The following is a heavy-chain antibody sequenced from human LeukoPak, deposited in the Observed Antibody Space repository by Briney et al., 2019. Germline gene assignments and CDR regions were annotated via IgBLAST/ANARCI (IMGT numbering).Heavy chain of an antibody. Sequence: SETLSLTCTVSGGSISSYYWSWIRQPAGKGLEWIGRIYTSWSTNYNPSLKSRVTMSVDTSKNHFSLKLSSVTAADTAVYYCARDTGDGYYYYGMDVWGQGTTVTVSS. CDR1: GGSISSYY. D-gene: IGHD2-21*01. CDR2: IYTSWST. V-gene: IGHV4-4*07. CDR3: ARDTGDGYYYYGMDV. J-gene: IGHJ6*02.